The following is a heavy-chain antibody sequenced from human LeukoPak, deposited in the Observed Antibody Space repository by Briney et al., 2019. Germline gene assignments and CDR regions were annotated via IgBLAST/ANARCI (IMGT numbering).Heavy chain of an antibody. Sequence: PGGSLRLSCAASGFTLSSCAMNWVRQAPGKGLEWVSAISGNGHAYYADSVKGRFTISRDNSKNTLYLQMNSLRAGDTAVYYCARAAYSSTWYSRYFDLWGRGTLVTVSS. CDR3: ARAAYSSTWYSRYFDL. V-gene: IGHV3-23*01. D-gene: IGHD6-13*01. CDR2: ISGNGHA. CDR1: GFTLSSCA. J-gene: IGHJ2*01.